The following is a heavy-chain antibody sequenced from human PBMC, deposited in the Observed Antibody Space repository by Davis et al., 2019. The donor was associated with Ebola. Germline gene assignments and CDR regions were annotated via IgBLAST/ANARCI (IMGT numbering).Heavy chain of an antibody. Sequence: MPSETLSLTCTVSGGSISSYYWSWIRQPPGKGLEWIGYIYYSGSTNYNPSLKSRVTISVDTSKNQFSLKLSSVTAADTAVYYCARAAGYYYDSSGYYSRYGMDVWGQGTTVTVSS. CDR3: ARAAGYYYDSSGYYSRYGMDV. V-gene: IGHV4-59*01. D-gene: IGHD3-22*01. CDR1: GGSISSYY. CDR2: IYYSGST. J-gene: IGHJ6*02.